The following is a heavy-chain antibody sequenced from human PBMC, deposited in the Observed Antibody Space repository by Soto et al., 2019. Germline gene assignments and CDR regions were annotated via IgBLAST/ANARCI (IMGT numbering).Heavy chain of an antibody. CDR2: INSDGSST. D-gene: IGHD2-2*01. CDR3: ARGIVVVTAPMDY. CDR1: GLTFSSYF. V-gene: IGHV3-74*01. Sequence: CLKIARAASGLTFSSYFRHWVLQATGKGLVWVSRINSDGSSTSYADSVKGRFTISRDNAKNTLYLQMNSLRAEDTAVYYCARGIVVVTAPMDYWGERTLVSVSS. J-gene: IGHJ4*02.